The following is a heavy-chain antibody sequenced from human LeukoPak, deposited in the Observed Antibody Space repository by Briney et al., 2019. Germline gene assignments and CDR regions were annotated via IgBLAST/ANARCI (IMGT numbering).Heavy chain of an antibody. J-gene: IGHJ4*02. Sequence: SLRVSCKASGGIFSSYAISWVREAPGHGREWMGGMIPIFGTANYAQKFQGRVTITADESTSTAYMELSSLRSEDTAVYYCAREAYGDYETFDYWGQGTLVTVSS. CDR2: MIPIFGTA. CDR3: AREAYGDYETFDY. D-gene: IGHD4-17*01. CDR1: GGIFSSYA. V-gene: IGHV1-69*13.